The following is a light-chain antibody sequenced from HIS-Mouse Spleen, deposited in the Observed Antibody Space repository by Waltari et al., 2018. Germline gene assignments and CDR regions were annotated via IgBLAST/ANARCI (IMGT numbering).Light chain of an antibody. V-gene: IGLV3-10*01. Sequence: SYVLTQPPSVSVAPGKTARITCGGNNIGRKSVHWYQQKAGQAPVLVIYEDSKRPSGIPERFSGSSSGTMATLTISGAQVEDEADYYCYSTDSSGNHRVFGGGTKLTVL. CDR3: YSTDSSGNHRV. CDR1: NIGRKS. CDR2: EDS. J-gene: IGLJ2*01.